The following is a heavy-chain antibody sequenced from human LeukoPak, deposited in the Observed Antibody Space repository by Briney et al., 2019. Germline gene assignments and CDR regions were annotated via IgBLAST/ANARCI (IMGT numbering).Heavy chain of an antibody. CDR3: ARNFGGGGSSGPYY. J-gene: IGHJ4*02. Sequence: PGGSLRLSCAASGFTFNDYGMSWVRQAPGKGLEWVSGINWNGGRTGYADSMKGRFIISRDNAKNSLYLQVNSLRAEDTALYYCARNFGGGGSSGPYYWGQGTLVTVSS. CDR1: GFTFNDYG. CDR2: INWNGGRT. V-gene: IGHV3-20*04. D-gene: IGHD3-22*01.